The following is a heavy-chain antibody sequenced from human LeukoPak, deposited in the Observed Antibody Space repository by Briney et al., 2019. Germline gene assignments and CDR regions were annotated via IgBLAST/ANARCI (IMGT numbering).Heavy chain of an antibody. D-gene: IGHD4-17*01. V-gene: IGHV3-53*01. CDR1: GFTVSSNY. CDR2: IYSGGST. CDR3: AKGQRFYGEYYFDY. J-gene: IGHJ4*02. Sequence: GGSLRLSCAASGFTVSSNYMSWVRQAPGKGLEWVSIIYSGGSTYYADSVKGRFTISRDNSKNTLYLQMNSLRAEDTAVYYCAKGQRFYGEYYFDYWGQGTLVTVSS.